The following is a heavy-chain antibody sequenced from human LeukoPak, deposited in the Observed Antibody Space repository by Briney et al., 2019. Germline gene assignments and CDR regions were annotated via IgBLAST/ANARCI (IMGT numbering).Heavy chain of an antibody. CDR1: GFTFSSYE. J-gene: IGHJ4*02. D-gene: IGHD3-10*01. CDR2: ISSSGSTI. V-gene: IGHV3-48*03. CDR3: ARETYGSGSYSYFAY. Sequence: GGSLRLSCAASGFTFSSYEMNWVRQAPGKGLEWVSYISSSGSTIYYADSVKGRLTISRDNAKNSLYLQMNSLRAEDTAVYYCARETYGSGSYSYFAYWGQGTLVTVSS.